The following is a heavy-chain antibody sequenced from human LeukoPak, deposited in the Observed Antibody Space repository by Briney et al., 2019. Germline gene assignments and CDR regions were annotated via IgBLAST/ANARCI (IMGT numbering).Heavy chain of an antibody. CDR2: TYYRSKWYY. Sequence: SQTLSLTCAISGDSVSSNSAAWNWIRQSPSRGLEWLGRTYYRSKWYYDYAVAVKSRISINPDTSENQFSLQLSSATPEDTAVYYCARDPVGGSTIFDYWGQGTLVTVSS. V-gene: IGHV6-1*01. CDR1: GDSVSSNSAA. CDR3: ARDPVGGSTIFDY. D-gene: IGHD1-26*01. J-gene: IGHJ4*02.